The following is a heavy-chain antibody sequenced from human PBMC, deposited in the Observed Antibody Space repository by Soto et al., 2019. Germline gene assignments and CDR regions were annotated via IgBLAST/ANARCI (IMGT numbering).Heavy chain of an antibody. CDR2: IIPIFGTA. Sequence: QVQLVQSGAEVKKPGSSVKVSCKASGGTFSSYAISWVRQAPGQGLEWMGGIIPIFGTANYAQKFQGRVTIXXDXSXXTADMELSSLRSEDTAVYYCARELPSKVWKGPLAYWGQGTLVTVSS. J-gene: IGHJ4*02. V-gene: IGHV1-69*12. CDR3: ARELPSKVWKGPLAY. D-gene: IGHD1-1*01. CDR1: GGTFSSYA.